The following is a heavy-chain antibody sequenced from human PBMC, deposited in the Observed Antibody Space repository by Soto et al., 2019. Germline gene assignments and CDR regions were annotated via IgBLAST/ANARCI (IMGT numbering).Heavy chain of an antibody. Sequence: EVQLVESGGGLVQPGGSLRLSCATSGFTFSDHYMDWVRQAPGKGLEWVARTRNKANSYTTEYAPSVKGRFTISRDDSKNSLYLQMNSLKTEDTAVYYCAGAECGNGWRHFDYWGQGTLVTVSS. CDR1: GFTFSDHY. V-gene: IGHV3-72*01. CDR3: AGAECGNGWRHFDY. D-gene: IGHD6-19*01. J-gene: IGHJ4*02. CDR2: TRNKANSYTT.